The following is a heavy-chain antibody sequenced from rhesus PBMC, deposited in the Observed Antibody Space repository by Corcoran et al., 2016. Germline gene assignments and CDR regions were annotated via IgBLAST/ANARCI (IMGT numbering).Heavy chain of an antibody. Sequence: EVQLVQSGAEVHRPGESLQIPCTTSGYSFARYWILWVPQLPGKGPEGMGAIDTSDSNTRYRPSFQGQVTISADKSISTAYLQWSSLKASDTATYYCAKGAAAARHFDYWGQGVLVTVSS. CDR3: AKGAAAARHFDY. D-gene: IGHD6-25*01. V-gene: IGHV5-20*02. CDR1: GYSFARYW. J-gene: IGHJ4*01. CDR2: IDTSDSNT.